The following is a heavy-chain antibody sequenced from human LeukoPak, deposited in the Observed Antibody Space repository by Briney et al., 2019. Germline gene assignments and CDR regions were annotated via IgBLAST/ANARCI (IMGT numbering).Heavy chain of an antibody. D-gene: IGHD3-3*01. J-gene: IGHJ6*03. Sequence: GGSLRLSCAASGFTFSSYAMHWVRQAPGKGLEWVAVISYDGSNKYYADSVKGRFTISRDNSKNTLYLQMNSLRAEDTAVYYCARDWRRYYDFWSGSLLMDVWGKGTTVTVSS. CDR2: ISYDGSNK. CDR3: ARDWRRYYDFWSGSLLMDV. CDR1: GFTFSSYA. V-gene: IGHV3-30-3*01.